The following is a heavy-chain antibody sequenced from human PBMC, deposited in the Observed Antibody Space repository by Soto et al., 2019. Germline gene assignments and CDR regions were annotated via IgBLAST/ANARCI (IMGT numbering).Heavy chain of an antibody. V-gene: IGHV3-21*01. CDR3: ARGSMGDQFGLDA. D-gene: IGHD3-16*01. CDR2: ISTSSTYI. CDR1: GFTLTSYN. Sequence: EVQLVESGGGLVQPGGSLRLSCAASGFTLTSYNMNWVRQAPGKGLEWVSSISTSSTYIYDVDPVKGRFTISRDNAKNSLYLQMNSRRAEDTAVYYCARGSMGDQFGLDAWGQGTTVTVSS. J-gene: IGHJ6*02.